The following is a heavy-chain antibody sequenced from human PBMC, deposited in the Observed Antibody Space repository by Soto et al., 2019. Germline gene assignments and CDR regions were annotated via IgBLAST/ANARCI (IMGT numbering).Heavy chain of an antibody. J-gene: IGHJ4*02. CDR3: ARDPPTIASAGSEDY. CDR1: GYTFTSYG. CDR2: ISAYNGNT. V-gene: IGHV1-18*01. Sequence: QVQLVQSGAEVKKPGASVKVSCKASGYTFTSYGISWVRQAPGQGLEWMGWISAYNGNTNYAQKLQGRVTMTTDTPTSRAYMELRSLRSDDTAVDYCARDPPTIASAGSEDYWGQGTLVTVSS. D-gene: IGHD6-13*01.